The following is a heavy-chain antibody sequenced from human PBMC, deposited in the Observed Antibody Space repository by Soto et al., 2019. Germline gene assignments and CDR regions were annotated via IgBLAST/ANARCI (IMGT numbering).Heavy chain of an antibody. V-gene: IGHV4-39*01. CDR2: IYYSGST. J-gene: IGHJ6*02. D-gene: IGHD3-3*01. CDR3: ARHQDDDCWSRLDNGLDG. Sequence: SETLSLTCTVSGGSISSSRYYGGWIRQPPGKGVEWIGSIYYSGSTDYNPSLKSRVTRPVPTSKNQSPHKRSSATAADRHVYYCARHQDDDCWSRLDNGLDGWGQGTTATVTS. CDR1: GGSISSSRYY.